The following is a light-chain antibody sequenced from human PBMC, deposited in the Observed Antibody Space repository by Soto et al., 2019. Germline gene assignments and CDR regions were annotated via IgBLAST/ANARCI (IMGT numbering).Light chain of an antibody. Sequence: QSALTQPRSVSGSPGQSVTISCTGTSSDVGSYNLVSWYQQHPGKAPKLMIYEGTKRPSGVSNRFSGSKSGNTASLTISGLQAEDEADYYCCSYAGSSTFVYVFGTGTRSPS. CDR3: CSYAGSSTFVYV. CDR2: EGT. V-gene: IGLV2-23*03. CDR1: SSDVGSYNL. J-gene: IGLJ1*01.